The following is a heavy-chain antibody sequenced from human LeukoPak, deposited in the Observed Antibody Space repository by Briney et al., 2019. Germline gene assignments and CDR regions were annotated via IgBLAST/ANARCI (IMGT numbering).Heavy chain of an antibody. Sequence: GGSLRLSCAASRFSFSDYYMSWIRQAPGEGLEWVSYISGSGSTIYYADSVKGRFTISRDNAKNSLYLQMNSLRAEDTAVYYCARGFYYDSSFDYWGQGTLVTVSS. CDR2: ISGSGSTI. D-gene: IGHD3-22*01. CDR3: ARGFYYDSSFDY. V-gene: IGHV3-11*01. CDR1: RFSFSDYY. J-gene: IGHJ4*02.